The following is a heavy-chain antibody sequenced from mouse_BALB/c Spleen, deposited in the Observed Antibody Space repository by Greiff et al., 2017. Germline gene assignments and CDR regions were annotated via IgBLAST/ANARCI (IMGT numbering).Heavy chain of an antibody. CDR1: GYTFTDYE. V-gene: IGHV1-15*01. D-gene: IGHD1-2*01. CDR2: IDPETGGT. Sequence: QVQLKQSGAELVRPGASVTLSCKASGYTFTDYEMHWVKQTPVHGLEWIGAIDPETGGTAYNQKFKGKATLTADKSSSTAYMELRSLTSEDSAVYYCTRPTTATDWYFDVWGAGTTVTVSS. CDR3: TRPTTATDWYFDV. J-gene: IGHJ1*01.